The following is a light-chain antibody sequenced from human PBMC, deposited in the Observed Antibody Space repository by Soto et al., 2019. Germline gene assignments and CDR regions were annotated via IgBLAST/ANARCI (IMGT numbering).Light chain of an antibody. CDR1: QGISSY. V-gene: IGKV1-8*01. CDR3: QQYYSDPPT. J-gene: IGKJ2*01. CDR2: AAS. Sequence: AIRMTQSPSSLSASTGDRVTITCRASQGISSYLAWYQQKPGKAPKLLIYAASTLQSGVPSRFSCSRSGTDFTLTISCLQSEDVATYYCQQYYSDPPTVGQGTKLEIK.